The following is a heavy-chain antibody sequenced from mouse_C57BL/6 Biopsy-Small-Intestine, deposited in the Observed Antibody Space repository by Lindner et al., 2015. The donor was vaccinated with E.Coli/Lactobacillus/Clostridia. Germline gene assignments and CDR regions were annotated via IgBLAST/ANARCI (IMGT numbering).Heavy chain of an antibody. CDR1: GYSITGNY. CDR2: INPSTGGA. Sequence: VQLQESGPELVKSGASVKISCKASGYSITGNYMNWVKQSPEKSLEWIGEINPSTGGATYNQKFGAKVTLTIDRSSTTTYMQFKSLTSDDSAVYYCVRREVYYFDYWGQGTTLTVSS. J-gene: IGHJ2*01. V-gene: IGHV1-42*01. CDR3: VRREVYYFDY.